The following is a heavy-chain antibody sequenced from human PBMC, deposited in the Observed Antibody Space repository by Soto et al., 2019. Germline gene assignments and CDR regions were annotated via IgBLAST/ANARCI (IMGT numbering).Heavy chain of an antibody. CDR1: GGSINNFH. CDR3: ARIKSGYSYGSIIDF. D-gene: IGHD5-18*01. CDR2: VFYSGRT. Sequence: PSETLSLTCSVSGGSINNFHWSWIRQSPGKGLEWIGFVFYSGRTTYNPSLQSRVTISVDTSHNHFSLKVRSVTAADTATYYCARIKSGYSYGSIIDFWGQGKLVTVSS. J-gene: IGHJ4*02. V-gene: IGHV4-59*01.